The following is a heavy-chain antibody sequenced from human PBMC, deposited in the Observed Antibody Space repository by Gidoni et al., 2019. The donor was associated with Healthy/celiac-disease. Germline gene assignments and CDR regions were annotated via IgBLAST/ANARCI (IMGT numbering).Heavy chain of an antibody. Sequence: QVQLVQSGAEVKQPGSSVKVSCKASGGTFSSYAISWVRQAPGQGLEWMGGIIPIFGTANHAQKFQGRVTITADKSTSTAYMELSSLRSEDTAVYYCTTTSEYSSSASDYWGQGTLVTVSS. CDR2: IIPIFGTA. J-gene: IGHJ4*02. CDR1: GGTFSSYA. V-gene: IGHV1-69*06. D-gene: IGHD6-6*01. CDR3: TTTSEYSSSASDY.